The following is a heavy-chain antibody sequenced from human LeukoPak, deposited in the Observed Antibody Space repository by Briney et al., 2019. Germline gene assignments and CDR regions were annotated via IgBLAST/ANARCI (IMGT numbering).Heavy chain of an antibody. CDR2: ISANNGNT. J-gene: IGHJ6*03. CDR1: GYTFTSYG. CDR3: ARDVPTVTTFYYYYYMDV. V-gene: IGHV1-18*01. Sequence: GASVKVSCKASGYTFTSYGISWVRQAPGQGLEWMGWISANNGNTNYAQKLQGRVTMTTDTSTSTAYMELRSLRSDDTAVYYCARDVPTVTTFYYYYYMDVWGKGTTVTVSS. D-gene: IGHD4-17*01.